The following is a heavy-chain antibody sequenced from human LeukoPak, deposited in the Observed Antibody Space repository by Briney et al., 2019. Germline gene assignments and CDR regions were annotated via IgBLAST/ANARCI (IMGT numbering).Heavy chain of an antibody. Sequence: KSSETLSLTCAVYGGSFSGYYWSWIRQPPGKGLGWIGEINHSGSTNYNPSLKSRVTISVDTSKNQFSLKLSSVTAADTAVYYCARGVYYYDSSGYYYIPPSFDYWGQGTLVTVSS. CDR3: ARGVYYYDSSGYYYIPPSFDY. V-gene: IGHV4-34*01. CDR2: INHSGST. J-gene: IGHJ4*02. D-gene: IGHD3-22*01. CDR1: GGSFSGYY.